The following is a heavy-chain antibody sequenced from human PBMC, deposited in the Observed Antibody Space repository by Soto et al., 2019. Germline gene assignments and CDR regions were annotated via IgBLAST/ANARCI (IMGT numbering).Heavy chain of an antibody. V-gene: IGHV4-59*01. D-gene: IGHD3-9*01. Sequence: SLTCTVSGGSISSYYWNWTRQPPGKGLEWIGYIYYSGSTKYNPSLKSRVTISVDTSKNQFSLKLSSVTAADTAVYYCARDRLANWFDPWGQGTLVTVSS. J-gene: IGHJ5*02. CDR3: ARDRLANWFDP. CDR1: GGSISSYY. CDR2: IYYSGST.